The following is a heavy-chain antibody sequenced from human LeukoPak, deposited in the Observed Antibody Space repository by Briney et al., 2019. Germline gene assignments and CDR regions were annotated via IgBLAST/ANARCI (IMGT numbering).Heavy chain of an antibody. CDR1: GGSISSYY. CDR2: IYTSGST. CDR3: ARHGYCSGGSCPPFGMDV. J-gene: IGHJ6*02. D-gene: IGHD2-15*01. Sequence: SETLSLTCTVSGGSISSYYWSWIRQPPGKGLEWIGYIYTSGSTNYNPSLKSRVTISVDTSKNQFSLKLSSVTAADTAVYYCARHGYCSGGSCPPFGMDVWGQGTTVTVSS. V-gene: IGHV4-4*09.